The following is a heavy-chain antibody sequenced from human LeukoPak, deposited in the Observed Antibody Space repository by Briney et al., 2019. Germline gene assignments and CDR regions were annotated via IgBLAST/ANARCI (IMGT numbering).Heavy chain of an antibody. CDR2: INQGGNKK. CDR3: ASGSEFNY. Sequence: GGSLRLSCAASGFTFSSYWMSWVRQAPGKGLEWVANINQGGNKKTYAGSVKGRFTVSRDNAENALYLQMNSLRAEDTAVYFCASGSEFNYWGQGTLVTVSS. V-gene: IGHV3-7*01. D-gene: IGHD1-26*01. CDR1: GFTFSSYW. J-gene: IGHJ4*02.